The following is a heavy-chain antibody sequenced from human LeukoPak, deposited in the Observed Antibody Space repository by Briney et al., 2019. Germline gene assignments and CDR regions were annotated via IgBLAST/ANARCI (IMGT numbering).Heavy chain of an antibody. CDR2: INHSGST. Sequence: TSETLSLTCAVYGGSFSGYYWSWIRQPPGKGLEWIGEINHSGSTNYNPSLKSRVTISVDTSKNQFSLKLSSVTAADTAVYYCARAPTGGSSFDYWGQGTLVTVSS. CDR3: ARAPTGGSSFDY. J-gene: IGHJ4*02. V-gene: IGHV4-34*01. CDR1: GGSFSGYY. D-gene: IGHD1-26*01.